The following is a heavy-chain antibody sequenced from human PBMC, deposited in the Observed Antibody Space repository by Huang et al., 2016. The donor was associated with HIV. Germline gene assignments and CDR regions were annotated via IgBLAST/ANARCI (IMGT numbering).Heavy chain of an antibody. V-gene: IGHV3-23*01. J-gene: IGHJ4*02. Sequence: EVQLLESGGGLVQPGGSLRLSCAASGFTFNNYAMNWVRQAPGKGLGCVETISGNGGSTYYADSGKGRCTISRDNSKNTLYLHMNSLRVEDTAVYYCAKGIKSSGSYYFDYWGQGTLVTVSS. CDR1: GFTFNNYA. D-gene: IGHD3-10*01. CDR3: AKGIKSSGSYYFDY. CDR2: ISGNGGST.